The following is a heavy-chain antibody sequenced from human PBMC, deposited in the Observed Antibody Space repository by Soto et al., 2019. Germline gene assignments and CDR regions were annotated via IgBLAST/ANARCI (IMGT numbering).Heavy chain of an antibody. CDR3: VKGGTTSAFSTFDI. CDR2: ISYDGGNE. V-gene: IGHV3-30*18. Sequence: QVQLVESGGGVVQPGRSLRLSCAASGFTFSHYALHWVRQAPGKGLEWVAGISYDGGNEYYADSEKGRFTISRDSPKNTLYLQMNSLRPEDTAVYYCVKGGTTSAFSTFDIWGRGTVVTASS. J-gene: IGHJ3*02. D-gene: IGHD1-1*01. CDR1: GFTFSHYA.